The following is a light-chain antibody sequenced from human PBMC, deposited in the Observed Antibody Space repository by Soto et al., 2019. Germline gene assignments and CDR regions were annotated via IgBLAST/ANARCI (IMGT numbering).Light chain of an antibody. V-gene: IGLV1-44*01. J-gene: IGLJ2*01. Sequence: QSGLTQPPSASGTPGQRIIISCSGSSSNIRRNTVNWYQQLPGTAPKLLIYSNIQRPSGVPDRFSGSKSGTSASLAISGLQSEDEADYYCAAWDDNLNGVVFGGGTKLTVL. CDR1: SSNIRRNT. CDR3: AAWDDNLNGVV. CDR2: SNI.